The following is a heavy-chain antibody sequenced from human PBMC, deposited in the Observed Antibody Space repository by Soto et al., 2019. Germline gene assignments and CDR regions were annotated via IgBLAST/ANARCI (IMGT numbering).Heavy chain of an antibody. V-gene: IGHV3-7*04. CDR1: GFTFSSYW. J-gene: IGHJ4*02. Sequence: GGSLRLSCAASGFTFSSYWMHWVRQAPGKGLEWVANIKQDETEKYYVDSVKGRFTISRDNAKNSLYLQMNSLRAEDTAVYYCARLVSAAANDYWGQGTLVTVSS. CDR2: IKQDETEK. CDR3: ARLVSAAANDY. D-gene: IGHD1-26*01.